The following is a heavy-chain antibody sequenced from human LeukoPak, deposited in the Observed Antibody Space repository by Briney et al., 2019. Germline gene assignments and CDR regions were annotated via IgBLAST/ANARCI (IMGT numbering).Heavy chain of an antibody. Sequence: SVKVSCKASGGTFSTYALSWVRQAPGQGLEWMGGIISILGTAKYAQKFQGRVTITADESTSAAYMELSSLRSEDTAVYYCAGALIRDPYDFWSGIDPWGQGTLVTVSS. CDR3: AGALIRDPYDFWSGIDP. V-gene: IGHV1-69*13. CDR2: IISILGTA. J-gene: IGHJ5*02. CDR1: GGTFSTYA. D-gene: IGHD3/OR15-3a*01.